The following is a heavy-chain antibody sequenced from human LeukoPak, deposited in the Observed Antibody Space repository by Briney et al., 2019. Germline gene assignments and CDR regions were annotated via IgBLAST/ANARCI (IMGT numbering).Heavy chain of an antibody. D-gene: IGHD6-19*01. CDR2: IYTSGST. CDR3: ARDEWLDQPEYNWFDP. Sequence: SETLSLTCTVSGGSISSYYWSWIRQPAGKGLEWIGRIYTSGSTNYNPSLKSRVTMSVDTSKNQFSLKLSSVTAAGTAVYYCARDEWLDQPEYNWFDPWGQGTLVTVSS. CDR1: GGSISSYY. J-gene: IGHJ5*02. V-gene: IGHV4-4*07.